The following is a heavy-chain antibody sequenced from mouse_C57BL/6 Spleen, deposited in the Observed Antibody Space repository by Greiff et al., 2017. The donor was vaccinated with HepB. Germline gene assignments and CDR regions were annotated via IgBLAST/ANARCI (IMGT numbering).Heavy chain of an antibody. CDR2: INPNNGGT. Sequence: VQLQQSGPELVKPGASVKMSCKASGYTFTDYNMHWVKQSHGKSLEWIGYINPNNGGTSYNQKFKGKATLTVNKSSSTAYMELRSLTSEDSAVYYCARSYYARFYYAMDYWGQGTSVTVSS. J-gene: IGHJ4*01. D-gene: IGHD1-1*01. CDR3: ARSYYARFYYAMDY. V-gene: IGHV1-22*01. CDR1: GYTFTDYN.